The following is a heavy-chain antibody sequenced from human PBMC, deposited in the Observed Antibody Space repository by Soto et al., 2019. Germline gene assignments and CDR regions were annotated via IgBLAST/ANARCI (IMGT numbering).Heavy chain of an antibody. CDR1: GFTFSSYG. CDR2: IWYDGSNK. Sequence: PGGSLRLSCAASGFTFSSYGMHWVRQAPGKGLEWVAVIWYDGSNKYYADSVKGRFTISRDNSKNTLYLQMNSLRAEDTAVYYCARDPQKTPAKTFDYWGQGTLVTVSS. V-gene: IGHV3-33*01. D-gene: IGHD2-2*01. CDR3: ARDPQKTPAKTFDY. J-gene: IGHJ4*02.